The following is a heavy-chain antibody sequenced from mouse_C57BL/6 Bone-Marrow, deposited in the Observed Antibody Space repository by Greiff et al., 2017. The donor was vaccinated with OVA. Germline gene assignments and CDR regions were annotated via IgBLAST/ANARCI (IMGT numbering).Heavy chain of an antibody. D-gene: IGHD2-3*01. CDR1: GFTFSDYG. V-gene: IGHV5-17*01. CDR3: ARGWLLPAWFAY. CDR2: ISSGSSTI. J-gene: IGHJ3*01. Sequence: EVNVVKSGGGLVKPGGSLKLSCAASGFTFSDYGMHWVRQAPEKGLEWVAYISSGSSTIYYADTVKGRFTISRDNAKNTLFLQMTSLRSEDTAMYYCARGWLLPAWFAYWGQGTLVTVSA.